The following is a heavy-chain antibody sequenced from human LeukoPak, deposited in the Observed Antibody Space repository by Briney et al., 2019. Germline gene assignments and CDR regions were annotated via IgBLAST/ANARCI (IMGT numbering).Heavy chain of an antibody. CDR2: INRSWST. CDR3: ARDRWGYRGYDGTQCDAGSSGYDFDY. Sequence: SGTLSLTCAVSGGSISSINWWSRARQPPGEGLGWIGEINRSWSTNYNLPLKSRVTMTVDRSKHQFSLKLRSVTAADTAVYYCARDRWGYRGYDGTQCDAGSSGYDFDYWGQGILVTVSS. J-gene: IGHJ4*02. V-gene: IGHV4-4*02. D-gene: IGHD5-12*01. CDR1: GGSISSINW.